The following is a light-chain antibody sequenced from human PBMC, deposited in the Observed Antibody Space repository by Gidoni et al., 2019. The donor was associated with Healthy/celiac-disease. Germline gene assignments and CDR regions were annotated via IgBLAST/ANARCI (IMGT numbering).Light chain of an antibody. V-gene: IGKV3-15*01. CDR3: QQYNNWPPIT. CDR2: GAS. CDR1: QSVSSN. Sequence: EIVMTQSPATLSVSPGERATLSCRASQSVSSNLAWYPQNPGQAPRLLISGASTRATGIPARFSGSGSGTEFTLTISSRQSEDFAVYYCQQYNNWPPITFGQGTRLEIK. J-gene: IGKJ5*01.